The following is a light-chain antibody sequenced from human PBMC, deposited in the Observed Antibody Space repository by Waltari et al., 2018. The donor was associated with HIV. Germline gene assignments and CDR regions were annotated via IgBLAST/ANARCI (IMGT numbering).Light chain of an antibody. Sequence: QSVLTQPPSASGTPGQRVTISCSGSNSNIGSNTVNCYQQLPGTDPKLLIYSNKQRPSGVPDRFSGSKAGTSASLAISGLQSEDEADYYCAAWDDSLNGVVFGGGTKLTVL. J-gene: IGLJ2*01. CDR1: NSNIGSNT. CDR2: SNK. V-gene: IGLV1-44*01. CDR3: AAWDDSLNGVV.